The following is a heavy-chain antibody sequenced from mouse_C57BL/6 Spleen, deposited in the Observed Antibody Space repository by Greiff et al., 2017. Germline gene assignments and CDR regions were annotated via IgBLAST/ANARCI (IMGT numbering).Heavy chain of an antibody. Sequence: QVQLQQPGAELARPGASVKMSCKASGYTFTSYSMHWVKQRPGQGLEWIGYINPSSGYTKYNQKFKDKATLTADKSSSPAYMQLRSLTSEDSAVYYCAGLRVWYFDVWGTGTTVTVSS. CDR1: GYTFTSYS. J-gene: IGHJ1*03. CDR3: AGLRVWYFDV. CDR2: INPSSGYT. V-gene: IGHV1-4*01.